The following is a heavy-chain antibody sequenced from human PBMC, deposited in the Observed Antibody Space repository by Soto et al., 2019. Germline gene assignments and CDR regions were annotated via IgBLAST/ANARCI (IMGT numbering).Heavy chain of an antibody. CDR3: TKRRSARPGFDAFDL. D-gene: IGHD3-10*01. V-gene: IGHV3-9*01. J-gene: IGHJ3*01. Sequence: GGSLRLSCVASGFTFEDYSLHWVRQVPGKGLEWVAGISGNSGSSGYADSVRGRFTVSRDNAKNSLFLQMSSLSPEDTALYYCTKRRSARPGFDAFDLWGQGTMATVSS. CDR2: ISGNSGSS. CDR1: GFTFEDYS.